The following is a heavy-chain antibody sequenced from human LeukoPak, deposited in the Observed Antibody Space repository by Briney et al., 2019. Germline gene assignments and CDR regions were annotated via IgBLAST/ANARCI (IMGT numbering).Heavy chain of an antibody. CDR3: ARVGVLSSSWLLY. V-gene: IGHV3-48*03. Sequence: GGSLRLSCTASGFTFSSYEMNWVRQAPGKGLEWVSTISRSAATIYYADSVKGRFTISRDNAKNSLYLQMNSLRAEDTAVYYCARVGVLSSSWLLYWGRGTLVTVSS. D-gene: IGHD6-13*01. CDR2: ISRSAATI. J-gene: IGHJ4*02. CDR1: GFTFSSYE.